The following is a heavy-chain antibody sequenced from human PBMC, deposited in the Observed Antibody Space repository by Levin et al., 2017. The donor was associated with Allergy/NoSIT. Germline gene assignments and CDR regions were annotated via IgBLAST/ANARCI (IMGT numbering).Heavy chain of an antibody. V-gene: IGHV3-30-3*01. CDR3: ARDLRGYCSGGSCYSVNY. J-gene: IGHJ4*02. CDR2: ISYDGSNK. Sequence: GGSLRLSCAASGFTFSNYAMHWVRQAPGKGLEWVAFISYDGSNKYYASSVKGRFTISRDNSKNTVYLQMNSLRAEDTAIYYCARDLRGYCSGGSCYSVNYWSQGTLVTVSS. D-gene: IGHD2-15*01. CDR1: GFTFSNYA.